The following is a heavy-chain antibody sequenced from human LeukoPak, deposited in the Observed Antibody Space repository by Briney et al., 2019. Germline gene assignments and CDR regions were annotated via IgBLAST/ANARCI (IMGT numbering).Heavy chain of an antibody. V-gene: IGHV3-9*01. D-gene: IGHD3-10*01. J-gene: IGHJ4*02. Sequence: GGSLRLSCAASGFTFDDFAMHWVRQAPGKGLEWVSGINWNSDNVAYADSVKGRFTISRDNSKNTLYLQMNSLRAEDTAVYYCAKGSEYYYGSGSHDYWGQGTLVTVSS. CDR2: INWNSDNV. CDR1: GFTFDDFA. CDR3: AKGSEYYYGSGSHDY.